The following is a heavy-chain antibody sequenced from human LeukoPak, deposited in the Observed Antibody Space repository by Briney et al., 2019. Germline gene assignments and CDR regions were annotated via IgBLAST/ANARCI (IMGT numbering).Heavy chain of an antibody. D-gene: IGHD6-13*01. V-gene: IGHV4-4*09. CDR3: ARQGGYSSPFAV. J-gene: IGHJ6*03. CDR2: IYASGST. CDR1: GGSISNYY. Sequence: PSETLSLTCTVSGGSISNYYRSWIRLPPGKGLECIGYIYASGSTNYNPSLESRVTISLDSSRNQFSLKVNSVTAADTAVYYCARQGGYSSPFAVWGKGTTVTVS.